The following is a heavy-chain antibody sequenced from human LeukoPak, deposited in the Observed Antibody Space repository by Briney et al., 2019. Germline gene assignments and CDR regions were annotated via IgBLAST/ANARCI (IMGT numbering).Heavy chain of an antibody. CDR3: AGSNWKYYFGF. V-gene: IGHV4-30-4*08. Sequence: SETQSLTCTVSAGSITRGDHYWHWIRQPPGKGLEWIGYIYSSGSTYYNPSLKSRITMSLDTSKSQFSLKLSSVTAADTAVYYCAGSNWKYYFGFWGQGTLVTVSS. D-gene: IGHD1-1*01. CDR2: IYSSGST. J-gene: IGHJ4*02. CDR1: AGSITRGDHY.